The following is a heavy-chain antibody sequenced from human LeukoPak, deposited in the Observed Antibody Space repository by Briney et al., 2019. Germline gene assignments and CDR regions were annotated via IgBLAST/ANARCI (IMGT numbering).Heavy chain of an antibody. CDR1: GFTFPAYA. CDR3: AKESRATILRGPYYSDY. V-gene: IGHV3-23*01. CDR2: ISGNGDYT. Sequence: GGSLRLSCAASGFTFPAYAMSWVRQAPGKGLQWVSAISGNGDYTYYIDSVKGRFTISRDNSKNTLYLQMNSLRAEDSAFYYCAKESRATILRGPYYSDYWGQGTLVTVSS. D-gene: IGHD5-12*01. J-gene: IGHJ4*02.